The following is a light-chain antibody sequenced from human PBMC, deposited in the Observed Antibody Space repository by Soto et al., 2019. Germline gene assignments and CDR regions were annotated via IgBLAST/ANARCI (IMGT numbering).Light chain of an antibody. V-gene: IGKV3-15*01. CDR3: QSVDKWPL. CDR1: QSIGIN. Sequence: SVDAVSGYPRGRATLYFRSSQSIGINLACYQQKPGQAPRIIIYGASTRATGVPARFSGSGSGTEFTLTISSLPSEDFAVYFCQSVDKWPLFGEGTRLEIK. J-gene: IGKJ5*01. CDR2: GAS.